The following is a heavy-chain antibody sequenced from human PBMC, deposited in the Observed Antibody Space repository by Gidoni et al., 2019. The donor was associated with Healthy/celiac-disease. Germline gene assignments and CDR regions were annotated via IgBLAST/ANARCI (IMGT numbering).Heavy chain of an antibody. Sequence: VQLQQWGAGLLKPSETLSLTCAVYGGSFSGYYWSWIRQPPGKGLEWIGEINHSGSTNYNPSLKSRVTISVDTSKNQFSLKLSSVTAADTAVYYCARDQYGPGYFQHWGQGTLVTVSS. V-gene: IGHV4-34*01. CDR1: GGSFSGYY. J-gene: IGHJ1*01. CDR3: ARDQYGPGYFQH. CDR2: INHSGST. D-gene: IGHD2-2*01.